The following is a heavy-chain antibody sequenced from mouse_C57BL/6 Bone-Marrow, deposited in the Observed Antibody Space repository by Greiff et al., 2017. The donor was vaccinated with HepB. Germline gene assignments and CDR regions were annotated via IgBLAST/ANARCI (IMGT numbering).Heavy chain of an antibody. V-gene: IGHV5-12*01. Sequence: EVQGVESGGGLVQPGGSLKLSCAASGFTFSDYYMYWVRQTPEKRLEWVAYISNGGGSTYYPDTVKGRFTISRDNAKNTLYLQISRLKSEDTAMYYCARVSSLHSMDYWGQGTSVTVSS. CDR3: ARVSSLHSMDY. D-gene: IGHD1-1*01. CDR2: ISNGGGST. CDR1: GFTFSDYY. J-gene: IGHJ4*01.